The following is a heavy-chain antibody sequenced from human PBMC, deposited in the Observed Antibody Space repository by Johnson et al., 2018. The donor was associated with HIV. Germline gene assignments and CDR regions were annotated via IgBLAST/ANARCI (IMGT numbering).Heavy chain of an antibody. CDR1: GFSFSAYG. CDR2: IRYDGSSN. D-gene: IGHD4-23*01. V-gene: IGHV3-30*02. J-gene: IGHJ3*02. Sequence: QVQLVESGGGVVQPGGSLRLSCAASGFSFSAYGMHWVRQAPGKGLEWVAFIRYDGSSNFYPDSVKGRFTISRDNSKNSLYLQMNSLRTEDTALYYCVKGRRWLPYGGAFDIWGQGTMVTVSS. CDR3: VKGRRWLPYGGAFDI.